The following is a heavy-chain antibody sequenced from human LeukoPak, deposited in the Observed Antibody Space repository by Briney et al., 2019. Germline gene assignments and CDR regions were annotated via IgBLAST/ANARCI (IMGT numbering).Heavy chain of an antibody. J-gene: IGHJ4*02. V-gene: IGHV3-7*01. CDR3: ARGSSGRYCSGGSCYYYFDY. Sequence: GRSLRLSCAVSGFTFEDYAMHWVRQAPGKGQEWVANIKQDGSEKYYVDSVKGRFTISRDNAKNSLYLQMNSLRAEDTAVYYCARGSSGRYCSGGSCYYYFDYWGQGTLVTVSS. D-gene: IGHD2-15*01. CDR2: IKQDGSEK. CDR1: GFTFEDYA.